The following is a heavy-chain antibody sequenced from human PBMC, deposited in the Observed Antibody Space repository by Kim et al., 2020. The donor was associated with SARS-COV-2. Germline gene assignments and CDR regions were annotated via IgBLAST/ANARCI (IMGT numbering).Heavy chain of an antibody. J-gene: IGHJ2*01. V-gene: IGHV4-39*07. CDR2: IYYTGST. D-gene: IGHD3-10*01. CDR1: GGSISSSSYY. Sequence: SETLSLTCVVSGGSISSSSYYWGWIRQPPGKGLEWIGSIYYTGSTYYTPSLKSRVTISVDTSKNQFSLKLTSVAAADTAVYYCARVASGMGSRSYWLFDLWGRGTLVTVSS. CDR3: ARVASGMGSRSYWLFDL.